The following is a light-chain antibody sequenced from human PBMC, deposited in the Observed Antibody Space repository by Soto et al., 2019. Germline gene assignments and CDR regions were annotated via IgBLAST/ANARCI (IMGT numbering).Light chain of an antibody. CDR3: QQSYITPPIT. CDR1: QSISSY. V-gene: IGKV1-39*01. J-gene: IGKJ5*01. Sequence: DIQMTQSPSSLSASVGDRVTITCRASQSISSYLNWYQQKPGKAPKLLIYAASSLQSGVPSRFSGGGSGTDFTLTISSMQAEDFATYYCQQSYITPPITFGQGTRLEIK. CDR2: AAS.